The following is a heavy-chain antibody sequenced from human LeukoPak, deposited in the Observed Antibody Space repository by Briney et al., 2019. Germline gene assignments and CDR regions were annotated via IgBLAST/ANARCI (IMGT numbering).Heavy chain of an antibody. CDR2: IYYSGST. V-gene: IGHV4-31*03. CDR3: ARASRAEYCSGGSCSRSHFDY. D-gene: IGHD2-15*01. CDR1: GGSISSGGYY. Sequence: PSQTLSLTCTVSGGSISSGGYYWSWIRQHPGKGLEWIGYIYYSGSTYYNPSLKSRVTISVDTSKNQFSLKLSSVTAADTAVYYCARASRAEYCSGGSCSRSHFDYWGQGTPVTVSS. J-gene: IGHJ4*02.